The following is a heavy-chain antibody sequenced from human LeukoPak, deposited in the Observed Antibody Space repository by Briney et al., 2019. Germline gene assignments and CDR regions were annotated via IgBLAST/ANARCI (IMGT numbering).Heavy chain of an antibody. V-gene: IGHV1-18*01. CDR3: ARDGPRGYFQH. Sequence: GASVKVSCSTSGYTFTSYGISWVRQAPGQGLEYMGWINTYNGHTNYAQKLQGRVTVTTDTSTSTAYLELRSLRSDDTAVYYCARDGPRGYFQHWGQGTLITVSS. D-gene: IGHD1-14*01. CDR2: INTYNGHT. J-gene: IGHJ1*01. CDR1: GYTFTSYG.